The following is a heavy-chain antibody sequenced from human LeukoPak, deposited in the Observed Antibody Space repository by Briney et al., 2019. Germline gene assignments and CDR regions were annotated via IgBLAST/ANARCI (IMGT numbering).Heavy chain of an antibody. CDR1: GFTFSSYA. Sequence: GGSLRLSCAPSGFTFSSYAMIWVRQAPGKGLEWISTIGDSGGSTYYADSVKGRFTISRDNSKNTLDLQMNSLRVEDTALYYCAKRAGNGGVFGDWGPGTLVTVSS. CDR3: AKRAGNGGVFGD. J-gene: IGHJ4*02. CDR2: IGDSGGST. D-gene: IGHD2-8*02. V-gene: IGHV3-23*01.